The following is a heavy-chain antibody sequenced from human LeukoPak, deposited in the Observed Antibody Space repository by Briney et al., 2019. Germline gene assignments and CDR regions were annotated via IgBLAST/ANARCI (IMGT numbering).Heavy chain of an antibody. D-gene: IGHD4-17*01. CDR1: GGSISSYY. CDR3: ARDHYGANDY. V-gene: IGHV4-59*12. CDR2: IYYSGST. Sequence: PSETLSLTCTVSGGSISSYYWSWIRQPPGKGLEWIGCIYYSGSTNYNPSLKSRVTISVDTSKNQFSLKLSSVTAADTAVYYCARDHYGANDYWGQGTLVTVSS. J-gene: IGHJ4*02.